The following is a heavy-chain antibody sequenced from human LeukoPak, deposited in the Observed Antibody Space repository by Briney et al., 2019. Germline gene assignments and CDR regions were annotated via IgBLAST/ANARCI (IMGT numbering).Heavy chain of an antibody. J-gene: IGHJ4*02. CDR3: AGDQGAFYRSSWFNY. CDR2: ISGSSDQI. CDR1: GFTFSSYA. Sequence: GGSLRLSCAASGFTFSSYAMSWVRQAPGKGLEWVSSISGSSDQIYYADSVKGRFTISRDNARNSLYLQMNSLRDEDTAVYYCAGDQGAFYRSSWFNYWGLGTQVTVSS. V-gene: IGHV3-21*01. D-gene: IGHD6-13*01.